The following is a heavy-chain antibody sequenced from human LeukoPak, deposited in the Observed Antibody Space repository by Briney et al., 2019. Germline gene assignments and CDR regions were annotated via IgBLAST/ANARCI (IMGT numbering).Heavy chain of an antibody. CDR3: ARARITLDY. D-gene: IGHD1-14*01. Sequence: SCKASGYTFTSYYMHWVRQAPGKGLEWVAVISYDGSNKYYADSVKGRFTISRDNSKNTLYLQMNSLRAEDTAVYYCARARITLDYWGQGTLVTVSS. CDR1: GYTFTSYY. V-gene: IGHV3-30*04. CDR2: ISYDGSNK. J-gene: IGHJ4*02.